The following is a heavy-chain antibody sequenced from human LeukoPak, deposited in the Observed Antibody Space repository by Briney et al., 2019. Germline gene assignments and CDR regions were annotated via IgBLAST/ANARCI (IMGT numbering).Heavy chain of an antibody. J-gene: IGHJ4*02. Sequence: GGSLRLSCAASGFTFSDYYMSWIRQAPGKGLEWVSYISSSGSTIYYADSVKGRFTISRDIAKNSLYLQMNSLRAEDTAVYFCAKARPVYSSGWYPTQYFDYWGQGTLVTVSS. CDR2: ISSSGSTI. V-gene: IGHV3-11*01. CDR3: AKARPVYSSGWYPTQYFDY. D-gene: IGHD6-19*01. CDR1: GFTFSDYY.